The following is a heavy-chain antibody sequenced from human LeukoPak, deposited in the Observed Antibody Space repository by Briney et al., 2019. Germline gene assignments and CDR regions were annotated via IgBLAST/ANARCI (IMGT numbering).Heavy chain of an antibody. D-gene: IGHD4-17*01. CDR3: TRGRLRNDY. V-gene: IGHV3-49*04. CDR1: GFTFGDYA. Sequence: GGSLRLSCTTSGFTFGDYAMTWVRQAPGKGLEWVGFIRSKGYGETTEYAASVKGRFTISGDDSKSIAYLQMNSLKTEDTAVYYCTRGRLRNDYWGQGTLVTVSS. CDR2: IRSKGYGETT. J-gene: IGHJ4*02.